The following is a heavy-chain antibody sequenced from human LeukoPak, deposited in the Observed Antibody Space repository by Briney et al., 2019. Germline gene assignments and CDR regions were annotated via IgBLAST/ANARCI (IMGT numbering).Heavy chain of an antibody. Sequence: PSETLSLTCTVSGGSINSSSYYWGWIRLPPGKGLEWIGSIYYSGSTYYNPSLKSRVTISVDTSKNQFSLKLSSVTAADTAVYYCARAYSSSWYFQHWGQGTLVTVSS. CDR1: GGSINSSSYY. V-gene: IGHV4-39*01. D-gene: IGHD6-13*01. CDR2: IYYSGST. CDR3: ARAYSSSWYFQH. J-gene: IGHJ1*01.